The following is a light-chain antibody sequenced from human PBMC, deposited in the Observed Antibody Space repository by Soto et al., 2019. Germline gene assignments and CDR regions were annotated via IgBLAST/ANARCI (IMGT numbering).Light chain of an antibody. CDR2: GAS. Sequence: ENVLTQSPGTLSLSPWARASLSCSASQSVSNTYLAWHQQRPGQAPRLLIFGASNRATGVPDRFTGSASGTDFTLTIRRLQPEDFALYFCQQYESWPVTFGGGTKVDIK. V-gene: IGKV3-20*01. CDR3: QQYESWPVT. J-gene: IGKJ4*01. CDR1: QSVSNTY.